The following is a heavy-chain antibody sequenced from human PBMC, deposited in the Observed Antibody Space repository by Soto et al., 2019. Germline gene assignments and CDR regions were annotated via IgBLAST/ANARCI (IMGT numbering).Heavy chain of an antibody. CDR1: GFIFSNYA. D-gene: IGHD6-19*01. J-gene: IGHJ3*02. Sequence: GGSLRLSCVASGFIFSNYAMNWVRQAPGKGLEWVSTISGSGDTTYYADSVKGRFTISRDNSKNTLYLQMNSLRAEDTAVYYCAKDLGSSGWYGHDALDIWGQGTMVNVSS. CDR2: ISGSGDTT. CDR3: AKDLGSSGWYGHDALDI. V-gene: IGHV3-23*01.